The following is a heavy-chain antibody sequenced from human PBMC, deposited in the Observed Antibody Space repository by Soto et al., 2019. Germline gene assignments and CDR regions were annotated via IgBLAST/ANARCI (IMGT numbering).Heavy chain of an antibody. Sequence: SETLSLTCTVSGGSISSSSYYWGWIRQPPGKGLEWIGSIYYSGSTYYNPSLKSRVTISVDTSKNQFSLKLSSVTAAETAVYKFAKQGMVYYDSSGYYYSPYYFDYWGKGTLVTVS. J-gene: IGHJ4*02. V-gene: IGHV4-39*01. D-gene: IGHD3-22*01. CDR2: IYYSGST. CDR3: AKQGMVYYDSSGYYYSPYYFDY. CDR1: GGSISSSSYY.